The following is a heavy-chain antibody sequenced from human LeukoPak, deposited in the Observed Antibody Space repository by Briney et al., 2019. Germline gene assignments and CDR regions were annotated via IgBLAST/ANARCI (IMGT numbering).Heavy chain of an antibody. CDR1: GGSISSYY. D-gene: IGHD6-19*01. Sequence: TSETLSLTCTVSGGSISSYYWSWIRQPPGKGLEWIGYIYYSGSTNYNPSLKSRVTISVDTSKNQFSLKLSSVTAADTAVYYCARHYSHRTGYSSGWYDYWGQGTLATVSS. V-gene: IGHV4-59*08. CDR3: ARHYSHRTGYSSGWYDY. J-gene: IGHJ4*02. CDR2: IYYSGST.